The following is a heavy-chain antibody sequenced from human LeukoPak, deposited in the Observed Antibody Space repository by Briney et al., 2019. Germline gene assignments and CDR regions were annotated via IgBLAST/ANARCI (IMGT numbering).Heavy chain of an antibody. V-gene: IGHV3-7*01. D-gene: IGHD5-12*01. J-gene: IGHJ4*02. CDR3: ERGGKKYFDY. CDR1: GFTFSGYW. CDR2: IKDDGTEQ. Sequence: GGSLRLSCAASGFTFSGYWMSWGRQAPGKGLEWVAKIKDDGTEQYYVGSVKGRFTISRDNAKNSLYLQMNTLRAEDTAVYYCERGGKKYFDYWGQGTQVTVSS.